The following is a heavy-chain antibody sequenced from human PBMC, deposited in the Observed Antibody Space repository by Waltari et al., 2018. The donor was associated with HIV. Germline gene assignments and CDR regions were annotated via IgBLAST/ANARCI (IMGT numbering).Heavy chain of an antibody. D-gene: IGHD3-3*01. V-gene: IGHV4-59*01. CDR1: GGSITSYY. CDR2: IYDNGSN. Sequence: QVQLQESGPGLVKPSETLSLTCSFSGGSITSYYWNWIRQPPGKGLEWIGYIYDNGSNKYYPCLKSRVTISVDTAKNQLSRNLRAVTAADTAVYYCARGGEWLGGLGYGMDVWGQGTTVIVSS. J-gene: IGHJ6*02. CDR3: ARGGEWLGGLGYGMDV.